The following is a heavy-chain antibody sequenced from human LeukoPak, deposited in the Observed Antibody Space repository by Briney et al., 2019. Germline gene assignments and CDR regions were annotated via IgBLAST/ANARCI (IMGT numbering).Heavy chain of an antibody. CDR2: ISSSGSTI. D-gene: IGHD3-10*01. CDR3: ARETARGSHENYYMDV. V-gene: IGHV3-48*03. CDR1: GFTFSSYE. Sequence: PGGSLRLSCAASGFTFSSYEMNWVRQAPGKGLEWVSYISSSGSTIYYADSVKGRFTISRDNAKNSLYLQMNSLRAEDTAVYYCARETARGSHENYYMDVWGKGTTVTISS. J-gene: IGHJ6*03.